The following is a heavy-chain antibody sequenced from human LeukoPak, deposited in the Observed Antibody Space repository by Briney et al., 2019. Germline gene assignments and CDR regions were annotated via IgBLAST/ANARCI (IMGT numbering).Heavy chain of an antibody. CDR2: INPSGGST. CDR3: AKKRDSSGYYYFDY. J-gene: IGHJ4*02. D-gene: IGHD3-22*01. CDR1: GYTFTSYY. Sequence: ASVKVSCKASGYTFTSYYMHWVRQAPGQGLEWMGIINPSGGSTSYAQKFQGRVTITADESTSTAYMELSSLRSEDTAVYYCAKKRDSSGYYYFDYWGQGTLVTVSS. V-gene: IGHV1-46*01.